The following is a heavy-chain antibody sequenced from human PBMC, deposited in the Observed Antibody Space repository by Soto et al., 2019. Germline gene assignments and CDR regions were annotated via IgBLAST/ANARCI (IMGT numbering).Heavy chain of an antibody. CDR1: GYTFTSYG. CDR2: ISAYNGNT. D-gene: IGHD6-19*01. V-gene: IGHV1-18*01. Sequence: ASVKFRKASGYTFTSYGISWVRQAPGQGLEWMGWISAYNGNTNYAQKLQGRVTMTTDTSTSTAYMELRSLRSDDTAVYYCARDQMGIAVADYWGQGTLVTVSS. CDR3: ARDQMGIAVADY. J-gene: IGHJ4*02.